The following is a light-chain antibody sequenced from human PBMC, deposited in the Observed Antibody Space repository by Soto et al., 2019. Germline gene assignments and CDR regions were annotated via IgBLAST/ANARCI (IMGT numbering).Light chain of an antibody. CDR3: QHYNSYSEA. CDR1: QGISSY. CDR2: KAY. J-gene: IGKJ1*01. V-gene: IGKV1-8*01. Sequence: AIRMTQYPSSLSASTGDRFTITGMASQGISSYLAWYQQKPGKAPKLLIYKAYTLKSGVPSRFSGSGSGTEFTLTISSLQPDDFATYYCQHYNSYSEAVGQGTKVEIK.